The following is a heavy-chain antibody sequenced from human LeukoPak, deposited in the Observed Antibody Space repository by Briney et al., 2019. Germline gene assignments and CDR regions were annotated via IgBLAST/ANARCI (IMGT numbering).Heavy chain of an antibody. CDR2: IYYSGST. D-gene: IGHD3-10*01. CDR1: GGSISSYH. V-gene: IGHV4-59*01. J-gene: IGHJ6*02. CDR3: ARIPLWFGDPREKYYYGMDV. Sequence: SETLSLTCTVSGGSISSYHWSWIRQPPGKGLEWIRYIYYSGSTNYNPSPKSRVTISVDTSKNQFSLKLSSVTAADTAVYYCARIPLWFGDPREKYYYGMDVWDQGTTVTVSS.